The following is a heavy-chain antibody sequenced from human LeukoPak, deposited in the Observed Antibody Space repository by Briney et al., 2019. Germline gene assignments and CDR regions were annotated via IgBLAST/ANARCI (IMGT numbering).Heavy chain of an antibody. D-gene: IGHD1-20*01. CDR1: GYTLTELS. V-gene: IGHV1-24*01. CDR3: ATINWNDGPFDY. CDR2: FDPEDGET. Sequence: ASVKVSCKVSGYTLTELSMHWVRQAPGKGLEWMGGFDPEDGETIYAQKFQGRVTMTEDTSTGTAYMELSSLRSEDTAVYYCATINWNDGPFDYWGQGTLVTVSS. J-gene: IGHJ4*02.